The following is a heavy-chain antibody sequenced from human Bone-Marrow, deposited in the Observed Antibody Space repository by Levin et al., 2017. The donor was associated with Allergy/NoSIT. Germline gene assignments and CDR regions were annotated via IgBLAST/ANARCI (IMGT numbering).Heavy chain of an antibody. J-gene: IGHJ4*02. V-gene: IGHV3-48*01. CDR3: ARFIAARSFDY. CDR1: GFTFSRYS. CDR2: IDSSSGTI. Sequence: GGSLRLSCAASGFTFSRYSMNWVRQAPGKGLEWVSYIDSSSGTIYYADSVKGRFTISRDNAKNPLYLQMNSLRAEDTAVYYCARFIAARSFDYWGQGTLVTVSS. D-gene: IGHD6-6*01.